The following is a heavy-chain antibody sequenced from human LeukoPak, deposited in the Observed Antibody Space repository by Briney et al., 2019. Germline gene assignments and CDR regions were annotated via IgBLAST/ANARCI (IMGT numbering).Heavy chain of an antibody. V-gene: IGHV1-69*13. CDR2: IIPIFGTA. J-gene: IGHJ5*02. D-gene: IGHD6-6*01. CDR1: GGTFSSYA. CDR3: ARYISSSSWFDP. Sequence: SVKVSCKAPGGTFSSYAVSWVRQAPGQGLEWMGVIIPIFGTANYAQKFQARVAITADESTSTAYMELSSLRSEDTAVYYCARYISSSSWFDPWRQGTLVTVSS.